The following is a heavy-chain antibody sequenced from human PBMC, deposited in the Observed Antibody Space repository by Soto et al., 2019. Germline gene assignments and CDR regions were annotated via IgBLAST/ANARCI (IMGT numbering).Heavy chain of an antibody. V-gene: IGHV3-15*07. J-gene: IGHJ6*02. CDR1: GFTFSNAW. CDR2: IKSKADGGTT. Sequence: GSLRLSCAASGFTFSNAWMNWVRQAPGKGLEWVGHIKSKADGGTTGYAAPVKGRFTISRDDSKNTLYLQMNSLKTEDTAVYYCTTFPGISSVDVWGQGTTVTVSS. CDR3: TTFPGISSVDV. D-gene: IGHD1-20*01.